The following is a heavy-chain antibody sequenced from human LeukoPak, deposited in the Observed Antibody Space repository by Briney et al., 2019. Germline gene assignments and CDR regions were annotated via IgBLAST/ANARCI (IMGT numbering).Heavy chain of an antibody. D-gene: IGHD4-17*01. J-gene: IGHJ4*02. CDR3: ARHGPTDYGDLHYFDY. CDR1: GYTFTGYY. Sequence: ASVKVSCKASGYTFTGYYMHWVRQAPGQGLEWMGWINPNSGGTNYAQKFQDRVTMTRDTSISTAYMELSSLKASDNAMYYCARHGPTDYGDLHYFDYWGQGTLVTVSS. V-gene: IGHV1-2*02. CDR2: INPNSGGT.